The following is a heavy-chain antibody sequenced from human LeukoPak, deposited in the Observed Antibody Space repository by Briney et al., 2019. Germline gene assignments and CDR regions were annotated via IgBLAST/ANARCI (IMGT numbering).Heavy chain of an antibody. V-gene: IGHV5-51*01. CDR1: GYTFATYW. Sequence: GESLKISCEGSGYTFATYWIGWVRQMPGKGLEWMGIIYPGDSDTRYSPSFQGQVTISADKSISTACLQWSSLKASDTAMYYCARRGGSLNYVDYWGQGTLVTVAS. CDR2: IYPGDSDT. D-gene: IGHD1-26*01. J-gene: IGHJ4*02. CDR3: ARRGGSLNYVDY.